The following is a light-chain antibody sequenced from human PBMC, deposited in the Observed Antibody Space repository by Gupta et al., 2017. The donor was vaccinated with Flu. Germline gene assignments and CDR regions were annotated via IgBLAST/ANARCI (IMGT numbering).Light chain of an antibody. Sequence: EIVMTQSSASLSVSPGDRATLSCRASQSISSNLAWYQQKPGQAPRLLIYGASTRAIGIPARFSGSGSGTEFTLTFSSLQSEDFAVYYCQQYHNWPPTFGQGTRLEIK. CDR3: QQYHNWPPT. V-gene: IGKV3-15*01. CDR1: QSISSN. CDR2: GAS. J-gene: IGKJ5*01.